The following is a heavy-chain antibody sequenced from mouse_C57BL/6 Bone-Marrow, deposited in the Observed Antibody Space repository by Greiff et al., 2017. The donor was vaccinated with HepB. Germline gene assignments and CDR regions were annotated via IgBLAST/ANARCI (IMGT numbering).Heavy chain of an antibody. J-gene: IGHJ2*01. D-gene: IGHD4-1*01. CDR3: ARRGAGLGEDYFDY. Sequence: EVHLVESGPVLVKPGASVKMSCKASGYTFTDYYMNWVKQSHGKSLEWIGVINPYNGGTSYNQNFKGKATLTVDKSSSTAYMELNSLTSEDSAVYYCARRGAGLGEDYFDYWGQGTTLTVSS. V-gene: IGHV1-19*01. CDR2: INPYNGGT. CDR1: GYTFTDYY.